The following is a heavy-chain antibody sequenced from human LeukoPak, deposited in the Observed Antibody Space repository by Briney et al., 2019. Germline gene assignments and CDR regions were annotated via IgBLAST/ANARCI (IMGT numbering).Heavy chain of an antibody. CDR3: AKSPDYGDYPQLDY. CDR2: ISDSGGST. V-gene: IGHV3-23*01. J-gene: IGHJ4*02. Sequence: GGSLRLSCAASGFTFSNYDMTWVRQAPGKGLEWVSTISDSGGSTFYADSVKGRFTVSRDNSKNTLYLKMNSLTVEDTAVYYCAKSPDYGDYPQLDYWGQGTLVTVSS. D-gene: IGHD4-17*01. CDR1: GFTFSNYD.